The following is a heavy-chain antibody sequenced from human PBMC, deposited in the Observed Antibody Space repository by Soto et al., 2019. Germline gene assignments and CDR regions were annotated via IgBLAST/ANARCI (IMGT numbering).Heavy chain of an antibody. CDR2: IYYSGST. Sequence: SETPSLACTVSGGSISGYYWSWTGQPPGKGLEWIGYIYYSGSTNYNPSLKSRVTISVDTSKNQFSLKLSSVTAADTAVYYCARYNWDYDAFDIWGQGTMVTVSS. D-gene: IGHD1-7*01. CDR1: GGSISGYY. CDR3: ARYNWDYDAFDI. V-gene: IGHV4-59*01. J-gene: IGHJ3*02.